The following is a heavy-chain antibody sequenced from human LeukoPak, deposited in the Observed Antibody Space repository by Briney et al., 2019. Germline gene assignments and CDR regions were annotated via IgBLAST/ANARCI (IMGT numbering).Heavy chain of an antibody. CDR3: AKDFYGFLTGSIDY. D-gene: IGHD3-9*01. Sequence: GGSLRLSCAASRFTFSNYAMSWVRQAPGKGLEWVSGTRGTGGYTYYADSVKGRFTISRDNSKNTLYLQMNSLRAEDTAVYYCAKDFYGFLTGSIDYWGQGTLVTVSS. V-gene: IGHV3-23*01. CDR1: RFTFSNYA. CDR2: TRGTGGYT. J-gene: IGHJ4*02.